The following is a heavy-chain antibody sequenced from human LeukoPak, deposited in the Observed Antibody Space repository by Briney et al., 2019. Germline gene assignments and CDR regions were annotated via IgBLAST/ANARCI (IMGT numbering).Heavy chain of an antibody. J-gene: IGHJ6*02. Sequence: GGSLRLSCGASGFTFSIYGMHWVRQAPGKGPEWVAVIWFDGSNKYYADSVKGRFTISRDNSKNTLYLQINSLRAEDTAVYYCARANYGSGSNYYYGLDVGGQGTTVTVSS. V-gene: IGHV3-33*01. CDR1: GFTFSIYG. CDR3: ARANYGSGSNYYYGLDV. D-gene: IGHD3-10*01. CDR2: IWFDGSNK.